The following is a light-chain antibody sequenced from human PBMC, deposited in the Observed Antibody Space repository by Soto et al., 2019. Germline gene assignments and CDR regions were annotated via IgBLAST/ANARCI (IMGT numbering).Light chain of an antibody. CDR1: QNIKTY. CDR2: AAS. Sequence: DIQMTQSPSSLSASVGDSVTITCPASQNIKTYLNWYQQKPGKAPNLLIYAASSLHSGVPSRLSGSGSGTDFTLTISSLQPEDFATYYCQQSFSSPPWTFGQGTKVDIK. J-gene: IGKJ1*01. V-gene: IGKV1-39*01. CDR3: QQSFSSPPWT.